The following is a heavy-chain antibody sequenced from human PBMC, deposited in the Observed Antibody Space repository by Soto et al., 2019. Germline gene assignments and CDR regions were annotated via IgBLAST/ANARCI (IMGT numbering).Heavy chain of an antibody. Sequence: ASVKVSCKASGYTFSSYAISWVRQAPGQGLEWMGWISPYNGNTHYAQNLQGRVTMTTDTSTTTAYMELRSLKSDDTAIYYCARGTTVTTTSTYYYMDVWGKGTTVTVSS. J-gene: IGHJ6*03. CDR3: ARGTTVTTTSTYYYMDV. CDR2: ISPYNGNT. D-gene: IGHD4-4*01. V-gene: IGHV1-18*01. CDR1: GYTFSSYA.